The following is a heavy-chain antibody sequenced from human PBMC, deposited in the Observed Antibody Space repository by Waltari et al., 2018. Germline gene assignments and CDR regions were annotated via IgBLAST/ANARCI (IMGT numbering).Heavy chain of an antibody. J-gene: IGHJ4*02. Sequence: EVQLVESGGGLIQPGGSLRLSCAASGFTVSSNYMRWVRPAPGKGLEWVSVIYSGGSTYYADSVKGRFTISRDNSKNTLYLQMNSLRAEDTAVYYCARGGIHYYDSSGLGGWGQGTLVTVSS. CDR2: IYSGGST. D-gene: IGHD3-22*01. CDR1: GFTVSSNY. V-gene: IGHV3-53*01. CDR3: ARGGIHYYDSSGLGG.